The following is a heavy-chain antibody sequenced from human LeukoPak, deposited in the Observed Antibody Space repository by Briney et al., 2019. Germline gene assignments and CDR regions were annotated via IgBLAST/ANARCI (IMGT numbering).Heavy chain of an antibody. CDR3: ARDFWNFDDSRGYYRDFDS. Sequence: GASVKASCKATSFSWVRQAPGQGLEWMGWIGSYAGDTYYAQKFQGRVTVTTDTSSSTAYMELRSLRSDDTAVYYCARDFWNFDDSRGYYRDFDSWGQGTLVTVSS. CDR1: TS. J-gene: IGHJ5*01. D-gene: IGHD3-22*01. CDR2: IGSYAGDT. V-gene: IGHV1-18*01.